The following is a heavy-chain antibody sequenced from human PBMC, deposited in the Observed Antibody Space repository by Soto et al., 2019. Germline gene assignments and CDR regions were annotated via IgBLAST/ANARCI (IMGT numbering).Heavy chain of an antibody. J-gene: IGHJ6*02. CDR2: IYYSGST. CDR1: GGSVSSGSYY. D-gene: IGHD2-2*02. Sequence: SETLSLTCTVSGGSVSSGSYYWSWIRQPPGKGLEWIGYIYYSGSTNYNPSLKSRVTISVDTSKNQFSLKLSSVTAADTAVYYCAREGYCSSTSCYTHRGGGKNYYYYGMDVWGQGTTATVSS. V-gene: IGHV4-61*01. CDR3: AREGYCSSTSCYTHRGGGKNYYYYGMDV.